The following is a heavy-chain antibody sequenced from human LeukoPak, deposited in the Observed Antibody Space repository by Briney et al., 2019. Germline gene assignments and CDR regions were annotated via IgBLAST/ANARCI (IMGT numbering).Heavy chain of an antibody. CDR3: ATKRGGYFDY. CDR2: IWYDGTNK. J-gene: IGHJ4*02. Sequence: GRSLRLSCAASGFTFSNNGMHWVRQAPGTGLEWVAVIWYDGTNKYYADSVKGRFTISRDNSKNTLYLQMNSLRAEDTAVYYCATKRGGYFDYWGQGTLVTVSS. CDR1: GFTFSNNG. V-gene: IGHV3-33*01.